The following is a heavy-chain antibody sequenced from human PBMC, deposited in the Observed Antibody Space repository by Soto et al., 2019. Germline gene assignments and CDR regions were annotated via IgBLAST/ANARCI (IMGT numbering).Heavy chain of an antibody. V-gene: IGHV1-24*01. CDR1: GYGLTDLS. J-gene: IGHJ4*02. CDR3: ATGSGRFYRIIDY. CDR2: FDPEDGET. D-gene: IGHD6-19*01. Sequence: RASVTVSCQVSGYGLTDLSMHWVRQAPGKGLEWMGGFDPEDGETIYAQKFQGRVTMTEDTSTDTAYMELSSLRSEDTAVYYCATGSGRFYRIIDYWGQGTLVTVSS.